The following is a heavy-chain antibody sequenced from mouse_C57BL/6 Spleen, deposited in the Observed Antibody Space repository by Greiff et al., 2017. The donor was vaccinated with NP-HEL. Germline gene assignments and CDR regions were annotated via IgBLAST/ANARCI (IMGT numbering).Heavy chain of an antibody. V-gene: IGHV6-6*01. CDR1: GFTFSDAW. J-gene: IGHJ3*01. CDR2: IRNKANNHAT. CDR3: TTLYYGYDGAWFAY. Sequence: EVKVEESGGGLVQPGGSMKLSCAASGFTFSDAWMDWVRQSPEKGLEWVAEIRNKANNHATYYAESVKGRFTISRDDSKSSVYLQMNSLRAEDTGIYYCTTLYYGYDGAWFAYWGQGTLVTVSA. D-gene: IGHD2-2*01.